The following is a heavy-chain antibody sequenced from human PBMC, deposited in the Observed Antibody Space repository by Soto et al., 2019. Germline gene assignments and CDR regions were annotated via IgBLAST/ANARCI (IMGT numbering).Heavy chain of an antibody. V-gene: IGHV1-8*01. CDR2: MNPNSGNT. J-gene: IGHJ6*02. Sequence: ASVKVSCKASGYTFTSYDINWVRQATGQGLEGMGWMNPNSGNTDYAQRFQGRVTMHRNTSITTAYMELSSLRYEDTAVYYCARNYFGSGMGYYYYAMDVWGQGTTVTVSS. CDR3: ARNYFGSGMGYYYYAMDV. CDR1: GYTFTSYD. D-gene: IGHD3-10*01.